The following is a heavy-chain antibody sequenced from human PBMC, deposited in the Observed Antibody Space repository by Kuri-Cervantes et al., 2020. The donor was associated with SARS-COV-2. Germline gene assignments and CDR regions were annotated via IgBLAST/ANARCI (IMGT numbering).Heavy chain of an antibody. D-gene: IGHD6-19*01. Sequence: GSLRLSCAVYGGSFSGYYWSWIRQPPGKGLEWIGEINHSGSTNYNPSLKSLVTISVDTSKNQFSLKLSSVTAADTAVYYCAREIGDPGIAVAGEFDYWGQGTLVTVSS. CDR1: GGSFSGYY. V-gene: IGHV4-34*01. CDR3: AREIGDPGIAVAGEFDY. J-gene: IGHJ4*01. CDR2: INHSGST.